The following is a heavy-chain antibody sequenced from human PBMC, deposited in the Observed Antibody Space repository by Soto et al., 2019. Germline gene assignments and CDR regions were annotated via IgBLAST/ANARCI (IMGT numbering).Heavy chain of an antibody. J-gene: IGHJ1*01. V-gene: IGHV3-23*01. CDR1: GFTFSSYA. CDR2: ISGSGGST. D-gene: IGHD6-6*01. CDR3: AKVLRRAARPIPFGYFQH. Sequence: GGSLRLSCAASGFTFSSYAMSWVRQAPGKGLEWVSAISGSGGSTYYADSVKGRFTISRDNSKNTLYLQMNSLRAEDTAVYYCAKVLRRAARPIPFGYFQHWGQGTLVTVSS.